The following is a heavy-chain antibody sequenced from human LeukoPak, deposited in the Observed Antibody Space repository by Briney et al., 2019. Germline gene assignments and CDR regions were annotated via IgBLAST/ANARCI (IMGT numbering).Heavy chain of an antibody. D-gene: IGHD1-7*01. J-gene: IGHJ4*02. CDR2: IYYSGST. CDR3: ARGSRELYYFDY. Sequence: PSETLSLTCTVSGGSISYYYWSWIRQPPGKGLEWIGYIYYSGSTKYNPSLKSRVTISVDASKAQFSLKLNSVTAADTAVYYCARGSRELYYFDYWGQGTLVTVSS. CDR1: GGSISYYY. V-gene: IGHV4-59*01.